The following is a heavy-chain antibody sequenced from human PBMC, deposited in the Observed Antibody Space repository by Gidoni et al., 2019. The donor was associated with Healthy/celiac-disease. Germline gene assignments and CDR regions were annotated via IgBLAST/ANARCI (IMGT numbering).Heavy chain of an antibody. D-gene: IGHD6-6*01. CDR1: AVSFSGYY. Sequence: QVQLQQRGAGLLKPSETLSLTFAVYAVSFSGYYWIWIRQPPGKGLEWIGEINHSGSTNNNPSLKSRVTISVDTSKNQFSLKLSSVTAADTAVYYCARGYEYSSSSDWFDPWGQGTLVTVSS. CDR3: ARGYEYSSSSDWFDP. J-gene: IGHJ5*02. CDR2: INHSGST. V-gene: IGHV4-34*01.